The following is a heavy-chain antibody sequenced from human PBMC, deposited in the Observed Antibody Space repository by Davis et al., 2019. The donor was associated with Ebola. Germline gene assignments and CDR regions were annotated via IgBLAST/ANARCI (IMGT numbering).Heavy chain of an antibody. V-gene: IGHV5-51*01. CDR3: ARLPATVTGGFDY. D-gene: IGHD4-17*01. CDR2: IYPGDSDT. CDR1: GYSFTSYW. J-gene: IGHJ4*02. Sequence: GESLKISCKGSGYSFTSYWIGWVRQMPGKGLEWMGIIYPGDSDTRYRPSFQVQVSISADNSISTAYLQWSSLKASDTAMYYCARLPATVTGGFDYWGQGTLVTVSS.